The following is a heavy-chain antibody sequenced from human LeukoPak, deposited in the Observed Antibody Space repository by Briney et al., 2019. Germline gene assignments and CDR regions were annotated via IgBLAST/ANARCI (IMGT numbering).Heavy chain of an antibody. V-gene: IGHV4-31*03. J-gene: IGHJ4*02. Sequence: SETLSLTCTVSGGSISSGGYYWSWIRQHPGKGLEWIGYIYYSGSTYYNPSLKSRVTISVDTSKNQFSLKLSSVTAADTAVYYCARVVDTAMAAYYFDYWGQGTLVTVSS. CDR1: GGSISSGGYY. CDR3: ARVVDTAMAAYYFDY. D-gene: IGHD5-18*01. CDR2: IYYSGST.